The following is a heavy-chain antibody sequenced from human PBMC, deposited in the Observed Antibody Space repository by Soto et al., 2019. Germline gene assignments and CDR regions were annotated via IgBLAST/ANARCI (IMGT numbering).Heavy chain of an antibody. D-gene: IGHD2-2*01. CDR3: ARDIVLVPAAKGAGMDV. Sequence: ASVKVSCKASGYTFTSYGISWVRQAPGQGLEWMGWISAYNGNTNYAQKLQGRVTMTTDTSTSTAYMELRSLRSDDTAVYYCARDIVLVPAAKGAGMDVWGQGTTVTVSS. V-gene: IGHV1-18*01. CDR2: ISAYNGNT. J-gene: IGHJ6*02. CDR1: GYTFTSYG.